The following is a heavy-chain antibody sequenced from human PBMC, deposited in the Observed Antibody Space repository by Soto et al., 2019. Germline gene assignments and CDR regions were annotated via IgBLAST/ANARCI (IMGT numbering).Heavy chain of an antibody. CDR3: ARPRIAVAGTLYFDL. V-gene: IGHV4-59*08. CDR2: IYYSGST. J-gene: IGHJ2*01. Sequence: QVQLQESGPGLVKPSETLSLTCTVSGGSISSYYWSWIRQPPGKGLEWIGYIYYSGSTNYNPSLNSRVTISVDTSKNQFSLKLSSVTAADTAVYYCARPRIAVAGTLYFDLWGRGTLVTVSS. CDR1: GGSISSYY. D-gene: IGHD6-19*01.